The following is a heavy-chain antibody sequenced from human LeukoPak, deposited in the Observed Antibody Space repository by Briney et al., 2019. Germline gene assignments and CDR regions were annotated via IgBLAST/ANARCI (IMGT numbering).Heavy chain of an antibody. V-gene: IGHV3-66*01. CDR1: GFTVSSNY. CDR3: ARDSGSGSYYTTSRDYGMDV. J-gene: IGHJ6*02. CDR2: IYSGGST. Sequence: PGGSLRLSCAASGFTVSSNYMSWVRQAPGKGLEWVSVIYSGGSTYYADSVKGRCTISRDNSKNTLYLQMNSLRAEDTAVYYCARDSGSGSYYTTSRDYGMDVWGQGTTVTVSS. D-gene: IGHD3-10*01.